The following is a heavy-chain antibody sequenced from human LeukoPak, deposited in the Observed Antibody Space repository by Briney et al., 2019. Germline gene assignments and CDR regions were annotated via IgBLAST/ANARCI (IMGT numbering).Heavy chain of an antibody. V-gene: IGHV1-18*01. CDR1: GYTCTSYG. J-gene: IGHJ3*02. Sequence: ASVKVSCKSSGYTCTSYGISWVRKPPGQGLEWMGWISAYNGNTNYAQKLQGRVTMTTATSTSTAYMELRSLRSDDTAVYYCAKVGFGEFGIWGQGTMVTVSS. CDR3: AKVGFGEFGI. D-gene: IGHD3-10*01. CDR2: ISAYNGNT.